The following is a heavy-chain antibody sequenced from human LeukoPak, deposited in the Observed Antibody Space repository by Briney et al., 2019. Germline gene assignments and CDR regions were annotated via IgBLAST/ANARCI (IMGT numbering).Heavy chain of an antibody. Sequence: ASVKVSCKASGYTFTGYYMHWVRQAPGQGLEWMGWINPNSGGTNYAQKFQGRVTMTTDTSISTAYMERSRLRSDDTGVYYCARELGYCSSTSCPKVRWFDPWGQGTLVTVSS. CDR2: INPNSGGT. J-gene: IGHJ5*02. CDR3: ARELGYCSSTSCPKVRWFDP. D-gene: IGHD2-2*01. V-gene: IGHV1-2*02. CDR1: GYTFTGYY.